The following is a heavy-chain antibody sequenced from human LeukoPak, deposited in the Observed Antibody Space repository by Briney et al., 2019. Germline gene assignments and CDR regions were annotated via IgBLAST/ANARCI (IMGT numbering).Heavy chain of an antibody. Sequence: SETLSLTCTVSGGSISSSSYYWGWIRQPPGKGLEWIGSIYYSGSTYYNPSLKSRVTISADTSKNQFSLKLSSVTAADTAVYYCARNFRYSSTPWGQGTLVTVSS. CDR2: IYYSGST. CDR3: ARNFRYSSTP. J-gene: IGHJ5*02. D-gene: IGHD6-13*01. CDR1: GGSISSSSYY. V-gene: IGHV4-39*01.